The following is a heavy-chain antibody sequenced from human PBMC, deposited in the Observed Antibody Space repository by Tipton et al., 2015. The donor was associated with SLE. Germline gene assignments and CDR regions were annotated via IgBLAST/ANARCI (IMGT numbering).Heavy chain of an antibody. CDR2: IWYDGTNE. D-gene: IGHD1-26*01. Sequence: SLRLSCAASGFTFGSYGMHWVRQAPGKGLEWMAAIWYDGTNEYYADSVKGRFTISRDNSKNTLFLQMNSLRAEDTAVYYCARDIVGTRDFDYWGQGTLVTVSS. J-gene: IGHJ4*02. CDR3: ARDIVGTRDFDY. CDR1: GFTFGSYG. V-gene: IGHV3-33*01.